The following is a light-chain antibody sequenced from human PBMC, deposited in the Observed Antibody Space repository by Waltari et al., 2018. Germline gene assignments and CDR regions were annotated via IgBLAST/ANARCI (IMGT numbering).Light chain of an antibody. CDR2: DVS. CDR1: SSDIGGYNY. V-gene: IGLV2-14*03. J-gene: IGLJ2*01. CDR3: SSYRSSSTLFV. Sequence: QSALTQPASVSGSPGQSITISCTGTSSDIGGYNYVSRYQQHPGRAPKLIIYDVSNRPSGVSNRFSGSKSGNTASLTISGLQAEDEADYYCSSYRSSSTLFVFGGGTKLTVL.